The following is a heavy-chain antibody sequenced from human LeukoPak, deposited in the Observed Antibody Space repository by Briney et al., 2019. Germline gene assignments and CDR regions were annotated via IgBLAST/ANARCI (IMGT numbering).Heavy chain of an antibody. Sequence: PSETLPLTCAVSDYSISSGYYWGWIRQPPGKGLEWIGTIYHSGSTYYNPSLKSRVTISVDTSKNQFSLKLTSVTAADTAVYYCARVRGYCSSTICYRYYFDYWGQGTLVTVSS. J-gene: IGHJ4*02. CDR3: ARVRGYCSSTICYRYYFDY. D-gene: IGHD2-2*01. CDR2: IYHSGST. CDR1: DYSISSGYY. V-gene: IGHV4-38-2*01.